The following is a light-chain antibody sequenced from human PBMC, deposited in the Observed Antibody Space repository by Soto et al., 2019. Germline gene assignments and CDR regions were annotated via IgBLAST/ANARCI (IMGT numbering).Light chain of an antibody. Sequence: DIQMTQSPSTLSASVGDRVTLTCRASQSLGRRLAWDQQKPGKAPNLLIYDASSLESGVPSRFSGTGSGTEFTLTISSLQPDDFATYYCQHYNSYSNTFGPGTKVEIK. CDR1: QSLGRR. V-gene: IGKV1-5*01. J-gene: IGKJ1*01. CDR3: QHYNSYSNT. CDR2: DAS.